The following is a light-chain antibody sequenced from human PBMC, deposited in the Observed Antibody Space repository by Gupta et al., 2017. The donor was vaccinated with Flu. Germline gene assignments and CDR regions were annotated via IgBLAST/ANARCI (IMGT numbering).Light chain of an antibody. CDR1: KGISNH. V-gene: IGKV1-16*01. CDR2: AAS. Sequence: DIQMTQSPSSLSASLGDRVTITCRASKGISNHLAWFQQKPGKAPKCLIYAASRVNDGVPAMFSGSGCGTDFTLTISSRQHEDSAVYYCQHQNSSPFPVGRGTKVDIK. J-gene: IGKJ1*01. CDR3: QHQNSSPFP.